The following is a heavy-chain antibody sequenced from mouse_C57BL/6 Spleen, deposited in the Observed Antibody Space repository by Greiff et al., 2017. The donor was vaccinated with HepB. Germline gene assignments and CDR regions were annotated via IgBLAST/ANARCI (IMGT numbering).Heavy chain of an antibody. CDR3: AREDDGYYYWDFDV. Sequence: EVKLMESGGGLVKPGGSLKLSCAASGFTFSDYGMHWVRQAPEKGLEWVAYISSGSSTIYYADTVKGRFTISRDNAKNTLFLQMTSLRSEDTAMYYCAREDDGYYYWDFDVWGTGTTVTVSS. D-gene: IGHD2-3*01. CDR1: GFTFSDYG. J-gene: IGHJ1*03. CDR2: ISSGSSTI. V-gene: IGHV5-17*01.